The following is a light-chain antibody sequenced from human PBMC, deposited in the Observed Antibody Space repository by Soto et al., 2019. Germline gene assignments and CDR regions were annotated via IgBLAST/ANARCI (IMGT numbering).Light chain of an antibody. CDR1: PAIASF. CDR3: QQSYSTPPT. CDR2: DAA. V-gene: IGKV1-39*01. Sequence: IQLTQSPSSLSASVGDRVTITCRASPAIASFLAWYQQKPGTAPKLLIYDAATLQSGVPSRFSGSRSGTEYTLTISSLQPEDFATYYCQQSYSTPPTFGQGTKVDIK. J-gene: IGKJ1*01.